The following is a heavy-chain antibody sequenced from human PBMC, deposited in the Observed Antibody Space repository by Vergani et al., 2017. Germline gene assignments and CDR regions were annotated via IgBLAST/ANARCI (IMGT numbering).Heavy chain of an antibody. CDR1: GFTFRIYG. J-gene: IGHJ1*01. Sequence: QVQLVESGGVVVQPGGSLRLSCIASGFTFRIYGMHCVRQAPGKGLEWVAFIRYDGTKRFYGDSVKGRFTISRDNSQTTVFLQMNSLRADDSAVYYCTKAGQYDSDNFHDSWGQGALVTVAS. CDR2: IRYDGTKR. CDR3: TKAGQYDSDNFHDS. V-gene: IGHV3-30*02. D-gene: IGHD3-22*01.